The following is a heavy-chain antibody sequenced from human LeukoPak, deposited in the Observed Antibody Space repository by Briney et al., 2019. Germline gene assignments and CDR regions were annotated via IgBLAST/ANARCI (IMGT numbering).Heavy chain of an antibody. V-gene: IGHV3-23*01. CDR1: GFTFGDHS. J-gene: IGHJ3*02. CDR3: AKDLSSGYYYAFDI. CDR2: SSGSGSIT. Sequence: GRSLRLSCTASGFTFGDHSMTWFRQAPGKGLEWVSASSGSGSITYYADSVKGRFIISRDNSNNTLYLQMNSLRAEDTAVYYCAKDLSSGYYYAFDIWGQGTMVTVSS. D-gene: IGHD3-22*01.